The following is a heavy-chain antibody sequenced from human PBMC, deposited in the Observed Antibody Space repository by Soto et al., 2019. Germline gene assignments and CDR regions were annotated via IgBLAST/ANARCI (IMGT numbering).Heavy chain of an antibody. CDR2: IYTSGST. Sequence: PSETLSLTCTVSGGSISSYYWSWIRQPAGKALEWIGRIYTSGSTNYNPSLKSRVTMSVDTSKNQFSLKLSSVTAADTAVYYCAREEATSYYYYYYGMDVWGQGTTVTVSS. D-gene: IGHD5-12*01. CDR1: GGSISSYY. V-gene: IGHV4-4*07. CDR3: AREEATSYYYYYYGMDV. J-gene: IGHJ6*02.